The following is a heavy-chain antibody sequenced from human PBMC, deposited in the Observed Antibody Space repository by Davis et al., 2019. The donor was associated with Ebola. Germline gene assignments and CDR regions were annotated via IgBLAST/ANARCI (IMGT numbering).Heavy chain of an antibody. V-gene: IGHV3-30*18. D-gene: IGHD2-15*01. CDR2: ISYDGRNK. J-gene: IGHJ4*02. Sequence: GESLKISCAASGFTFSRYGMHWVRQAPGKGLEWVAVISYDGRNKYYADSVKGRFTISRDNSKNTLYLQMNSLRAEDTAVYYCAKGRDIVVVVAATGFDYWGQGTLVTVSS. CDR3: AKGRDIVVVVAATGFDY. CDR1: GFTFSRYG.